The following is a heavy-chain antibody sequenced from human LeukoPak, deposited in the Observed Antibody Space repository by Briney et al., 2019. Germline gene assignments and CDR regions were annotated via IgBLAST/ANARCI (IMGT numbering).Heavy chain of an antibody. CDR2: INPSGGST. D-gene: IGHD6-13*01. Sequence: ASVKVSCKASGYTFTSYYMHWVRQAPGQGLEWMGIINPSGGSTSHAQEFQGRVTMTRDMSTSTVYMELSSLRSEDTAVYYCASFSSRRGGDYWGQGTPVTVSS. CDR3: ASFSSRRGGDY. CDR1: GYTFTSYY. J-gene: IGHJ4*02. V-gene: IGHV1-46*01.